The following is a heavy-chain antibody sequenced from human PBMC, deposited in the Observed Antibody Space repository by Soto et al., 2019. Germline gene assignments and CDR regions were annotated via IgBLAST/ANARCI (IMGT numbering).Heavy chain of an antibody. J-gene: IGHJ4*02. Sequence: GGSLRLSCAASGFTFSSYGMNWVRQAPGKGLEWVSSISSSSSYIYYADSVKGRFTISRDNAKNSLYLQMNSLRVEDTAVYYFARDLGLQATVTLDYWGQGTLVTVSS. CDR2: ISSSSSYI. D-gene: IGHD4-17*01. V-gene: IGHV3-21*01. CDR1: GFTFSSYG. CDR3: ARDLGLQATVTLDY.